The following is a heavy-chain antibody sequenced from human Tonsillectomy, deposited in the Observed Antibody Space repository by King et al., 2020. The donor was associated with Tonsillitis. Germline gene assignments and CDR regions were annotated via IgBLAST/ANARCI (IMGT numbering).Heavy chain of an antibody. CDR2: ISSSGSTI. J-gene: IGHJ5*02. Sequence: VQLVESGGGLVQPGGSLRLSCAASGFTFSSYEMNWVRQAPGKGLEWVSFISSSGSTIYYADSVKGRFTISRDNAKNSLYLQMNSLRAEDTAVYYCAGNKYSYGSGNLGWFDPWGQGTLVTVSS. V-gene: IGHV3-48*03. D-gene: IGHD3-10*01. CDR1: GFTFSSYE. CDR3: AGNKYSYGSGNLGWFDP.